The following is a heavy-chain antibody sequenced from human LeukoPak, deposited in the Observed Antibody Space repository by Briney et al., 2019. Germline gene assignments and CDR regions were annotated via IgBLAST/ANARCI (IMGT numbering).Heavy chain of an antibody. D-gene: IGHD2-15*01. CDR3: ARALRDCSGGSCYGD. CDR2: IYYSGST. Sequence: SETLSLTCTVSGGSISGYYWSWIRQPPGKGLEGIGYIYYSGSTNYNPSLTSRVTISVDTSKNQFSLKLSSVTAADTALYYCARALRDCSGGSCYGDWGQGTLVTVSS. CDR1: GGSISGYY. V-gene: IGHV4-59*01. J-gene: IGHJ4*02.